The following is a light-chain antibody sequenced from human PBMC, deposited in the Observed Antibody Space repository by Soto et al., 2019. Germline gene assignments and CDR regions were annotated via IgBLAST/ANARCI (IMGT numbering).Light chain of an antibody. CDR3: QAWDSSTYYV. J-gene: IGLJ1*01. V-gene: IGLV3-1*01. CDR1: KLGDKY. CDR2: EDN. Sequence: YELTQPPSVSVSPGQTASIPCSGDKLGDKYASWYQQRPGQSPVVVIYEDNKRPSGIPERFSGSNSGNTATLTISGTQATDEADYYGQAWDSSTYYVVGNGTKVTVL.